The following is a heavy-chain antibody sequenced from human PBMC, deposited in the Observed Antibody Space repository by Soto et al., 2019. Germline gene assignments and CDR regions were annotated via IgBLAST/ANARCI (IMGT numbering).Heavy chain of an antibody. J-gene: IGHJ3*02. CDR3: ARHFDFWSGYLSPDAFDI. V-gene: IGHV4-39*01. CDR1: GGSISSSSYY. D-gene: IGHD3-3*01. Sequence: SETLSLTCTVSGGSISSSSYYWGWIRQPPGKGLEWIGSIYYSGSTYYNPSLKSRVTISVDTSKNQFSLKLSSVTAADTAVYYCARHFDFWSGYLSPDAFDIWGQGTMVTVSS. CDR2: IYYSGST.